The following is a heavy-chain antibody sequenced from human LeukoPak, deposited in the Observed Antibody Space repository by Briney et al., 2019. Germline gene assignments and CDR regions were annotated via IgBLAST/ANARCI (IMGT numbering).Heavy chain of an antibody. CDR1: GFTFSSYA. J-gene: IGHJ4*02. D-gene: IGHD5-18*01. CDR3: APSNGFGIQLWFDY. CDR2: ISGSGGST. Sequence: GGSPRLSCAASGFTFSSYAMSWVRQAPGKGLEWVSAISGSGGSTYYADSVKGRFTISRDNSKNTLYLQMNSLRAEDTAVYYCAPSNGFGIQLWFDYWGQGTLVTVSS. V-gene: IGHV3-23*01.